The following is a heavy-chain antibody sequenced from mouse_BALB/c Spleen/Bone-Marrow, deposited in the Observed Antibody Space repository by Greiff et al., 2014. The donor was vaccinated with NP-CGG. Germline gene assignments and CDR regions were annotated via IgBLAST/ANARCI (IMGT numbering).Heavy chain of an antibody. Sequence: DVQLQESGAELVKPGAPVKLSCTASGFNVKDTYIHWVKQRPEQGLEWIGRIDPANGNTKYDPKFQGKATITADTSSNTAYLQLSSLTSEDTAVYYCASYVYGYYFDYWGQGTTLTVSS. D-gene: IGHD2-2*01. CDR3: ASYVYGYYFDY. CDR1: GFNVKDTY. CDR2: IDPANGNT. V-gene: IGHV14-3*02. J-gene: IGHJ2*01.